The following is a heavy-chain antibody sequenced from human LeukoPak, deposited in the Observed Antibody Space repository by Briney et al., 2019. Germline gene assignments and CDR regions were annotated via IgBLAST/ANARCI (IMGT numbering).Heavy chain of an antibody. Sequence: SETLSLTCTVSGGSISSYYWSWIRQPPGKGLEWIGYIYYSGSTNYNPSLKCRVTISVDTSKNQFSLKLSSVTAADTAVYYCARAVPEELPLDYWGQGTLATVSS. CDR2: IYYSGST. CDR3: ARAVPEELPLDY. V-gene: IGHV4-59*01. D-gene: IGHD3-10*01. J-gene: IGHJ4*02. CDR1: GGSISSYY.